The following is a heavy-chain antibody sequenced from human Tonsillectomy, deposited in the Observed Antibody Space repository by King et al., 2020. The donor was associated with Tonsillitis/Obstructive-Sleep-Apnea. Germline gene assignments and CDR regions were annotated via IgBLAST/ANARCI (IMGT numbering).Heavy chain of an antibody. CDR2: TRSKAYGGTT. D-gene: IGHD3-22*01. V-gene: IGHV3-49*04. CDR1: GFTFGDYA. J-gene: IGHJ3*02. Sequence: VQLVESGGGLVQPGRSLRLSCTASGFTFGDYAMNWVRQAPGKGLEWVGFTRSKAYGGTTEYAASVKGRFTISRDDSKSIAHLQMNSLKTEDTAVYYCTRAACYYYDSSAPGAFDIWGQGTMVTVSS. CDR3: TRAACYYYDSSAPGAFDI.